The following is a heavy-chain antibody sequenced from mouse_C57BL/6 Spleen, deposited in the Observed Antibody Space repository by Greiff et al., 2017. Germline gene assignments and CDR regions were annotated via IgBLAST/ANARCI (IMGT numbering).Heavy chain of an antibody. J-gene: IGHJ4*01. CDR3: ATANWEGPYYAMDY. Sequence: QVQLKESGAELVRPGSSVKLSCKASGYTFTSYWMHWVKQRPIQGLEWIGNIDPSDSETHYNQKFKDKATLAVDKSSSTAYMQLSSLTSEDSAVYYCATANWEGPYYAMDYWGQGTSVTVSS. D-gene: IGHD4-1*01. CDR2: IDPSDSET. V-gene: IGHV1-52*01. CDR1: GYTFTSYW.